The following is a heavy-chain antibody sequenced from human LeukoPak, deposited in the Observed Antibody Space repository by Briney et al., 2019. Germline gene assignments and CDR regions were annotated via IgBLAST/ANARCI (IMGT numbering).Heavy chain of an antibody. J-gene: IGHJ4*02. CDR3: AREGDGYKSGDYYFDY. CDR1: GFTFSDYY. Sequence: GGSLRLSCAASGFTFSDYYMSWIRQAPGEGLEWVSYISSSGSTIYYADSVKGRFTISRDNAKNSLYLQMNSLRAEDTAVYYCAREGDGYKSGDYYFDYWGQGTLVTVSS. CDR2: ISSSGSTI. V-gene: IGHV3-11*01. D-gene: IGHD5-24*01.